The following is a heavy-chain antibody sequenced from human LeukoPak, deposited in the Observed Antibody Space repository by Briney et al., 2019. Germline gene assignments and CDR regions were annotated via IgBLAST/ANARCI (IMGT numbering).Heavy chain of an antibody. CDR1: GGSFSGYY. Sequence: SETLSLTCAVYGGSFSGYYWSWIRQPPGKGLEWIGEINHSGSTNYNPSLKSRVTISVDRSKNQFSLKLSSVTAADTAVYYCARGSLPHYYDSSGYYEAFDIWGQGTMVTVSS. V-gene: IGHV4-34*01. J-gene: IGHJ3*02. D-gene: IGHD3-22*01. CDR3: ARGSLPHYYDSSGYYEAFDI. CDR2: INHSGST.